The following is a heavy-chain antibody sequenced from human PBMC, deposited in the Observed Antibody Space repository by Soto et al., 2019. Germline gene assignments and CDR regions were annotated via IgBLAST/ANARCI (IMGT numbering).Heavy chain of an antibody. Sequence: SGPTLVNPTQTLTLTCTFAGFSRSTSGEGVGWIREPPGKALEWRALIFWDDDKRYNSSLRSRHTITQATCKNQVVLTLTTLDPVDTATSYCAHRRDATVRVPAAISAWFDSWGQGTQVTVSS. CDR3: AHRRDATVRVPAAISAWFDS. D-gene: IGHD2-2*01. V-gene: IGHV2-5*02. CDR2: IFWDDDK. J-gene: IGHJ5*01. CDR1: GFSRSTSGEG.